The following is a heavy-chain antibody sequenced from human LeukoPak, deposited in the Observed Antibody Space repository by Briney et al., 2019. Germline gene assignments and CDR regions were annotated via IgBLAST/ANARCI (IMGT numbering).Heavy chain of an antibody. J-gene: IGHJ5*02. Sequence: PGGSLRLSCAASGFNFRSYWMHWVRQAPGKGLEWVSLMDPDGRTIDYADSVKGRFTISRDNAKATLCLQMSSLRDEDTAVYCCISDLCGRDDQWGRGTLVIVSS. CDR3: ISDLCGRDDQ. CDR2: MDPDGRTI. D-gene: IGHD1-1*01. CDR1: GFNFRSYW. V-gene: IGHV3-74*01.